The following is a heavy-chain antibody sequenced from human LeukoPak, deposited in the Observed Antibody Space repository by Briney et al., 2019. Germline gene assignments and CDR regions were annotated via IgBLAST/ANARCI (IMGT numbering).Heavy chain of an antibody. V-gene: IGHV1-8*01. D-gene: IGHD6-13*01. J-gene: IGHJ4*02. CDR3: ARGNSSSWPLPDY. CDR2: MNPNSGNT. CDR1: GYTFTSYD. Sequence: ASVKVSCKASGYTFTSYDINWVRQATGQGLEWMGWMNPNSGNTGYAQKFQGRVTMTRNTSISTAHMELSSLRSEDTAVYYCARGNSSSWPLPDYWGQGTLVTVSS.